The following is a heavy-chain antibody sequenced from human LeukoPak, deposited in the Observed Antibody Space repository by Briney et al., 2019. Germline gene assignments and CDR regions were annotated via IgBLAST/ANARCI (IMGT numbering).Heavy chain of an antibody. J-gene: IGHJ6*03. D-gene: IGHD6-13*01. CDR3: ARERLDSSSWYRAPQYYYYYMDV. CDR1: GGSISSGSYY. CDR2: IYTSGST. V-gene: IGHV4-61*02. Sequence: SETLSLTCTVSGGSISSGSYYWSWIRQPAGKGLEWIGRIYTSGSTNYNPSLKSRVTISVDTSKNQFSLKLSSVTAADTAVYYCARERLDSSSWYRAPQYYYYYMDVWGKGTTVTVSS.